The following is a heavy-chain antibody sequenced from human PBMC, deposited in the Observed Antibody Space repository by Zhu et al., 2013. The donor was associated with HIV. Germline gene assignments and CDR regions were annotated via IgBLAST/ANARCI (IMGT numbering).Heavy chain of an antibody. CDR2: ISPYNGKT. D-gene: IGHD2-2*01. V-gene: IGHV1-18*01. J-gene: IGHJ4*02. CDR1: GYTVTDYG. CDR3: ARDTRPAAHYTMYYFDY. Sequence: QVQLVQSRAEVKKPGASVKVSCKASGYTVTDYGISWLRQAPGQGLEWMGWISPYNGKTNYAQKVQGRVTLTTDTSTSTAYMELGRLSSDDTAVYYCARDTRPAAHYTMYYFDYWGQGTLVTVSS.